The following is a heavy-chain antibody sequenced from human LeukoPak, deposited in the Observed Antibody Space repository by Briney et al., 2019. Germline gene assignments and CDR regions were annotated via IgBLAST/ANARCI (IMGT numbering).Heavy chain of an antibody. CDR1: GFTFSSYS. Sequence: GGSLRLSCAASGFTFSSYSMQWVRQTPGKGLEWVGIMSNSGENTFYGEAVKGRFTISRDNSQNTLYLQMNSLRAEDTAVYYCAKELFDYDSSGYYFNWFDPWGQGTLVTVSS. D-gene: IGHD3-22*01. CDR3: AKELFDYDSSGYYFNWFDP. J-gene: IGHJ5*02. V-gene: IGHV3-33*05. CDR2: MSNSGENT.